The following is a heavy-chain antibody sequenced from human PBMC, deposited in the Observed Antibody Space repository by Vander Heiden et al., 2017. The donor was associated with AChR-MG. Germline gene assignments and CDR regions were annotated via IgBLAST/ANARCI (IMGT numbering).Heavy chain of an antibody. CDR2: INPSGGST. D-gene: IGHD1-26*01. J-gene: IGHJ4*02. Sequence: QVQLVQSGAEVKTPGASVKVSCKASGYPFTSYYMHWVRQAPGQGLEWMGIINPSGGSTSYAQKFQGRVTMTRDTSTSTVYMELSSLRSEDTAVYDCARDSGSYYDYWGQGTLVTVSS. V-gene: IGHV1-46*01. CDR3: ARDSGSYYDY. CDR1: GYPFTSYY.